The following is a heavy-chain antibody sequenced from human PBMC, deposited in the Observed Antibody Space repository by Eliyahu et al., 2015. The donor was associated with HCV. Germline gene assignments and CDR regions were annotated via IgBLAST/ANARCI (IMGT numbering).Heavy chain of an antibody. CDR2: IIPIFGTA. CDR3: ARGGAYCSGGSCRNYYYYGMDV. CDR1: GGTFSSYA. D-gene: IGHD2-15*01. Sequence: EVKKPGSSVKVSCKASGGTFSSYAISWVRQAPGQGLEWMGGIIPIFGTANYAQKFQGRVTITADESTSTAYMELSSLRSEDTAVYYCARGGAYCSGGSCRNYYYYGMDVWGQGTTVTVSS. J-gene: IGHJ6*02. V-gene: IGHV1-69*01.